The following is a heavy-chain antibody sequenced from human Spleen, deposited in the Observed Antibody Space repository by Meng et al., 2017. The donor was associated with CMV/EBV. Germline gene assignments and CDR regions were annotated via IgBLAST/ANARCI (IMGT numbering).Heavy chain of an antibody. CDR1: GLIFSSFD. J-gene: IGHJ4*02. D-gene: IGHD2-2*01. Sequence: GGSLRLSCAASGLIFSSFDMNWVRQAPGKGLEWVAYISPGATTMYYADSIKGRFTISRDNAKNSLYLQMNSLRAEDTAVYYCAAPACTSTLFAPYFDYWGQGALVTVSS. CDR3: AAPACTSTLFAPYFDY. CDR2: ISPGATTM. V-gene: IGHV3-48*03.